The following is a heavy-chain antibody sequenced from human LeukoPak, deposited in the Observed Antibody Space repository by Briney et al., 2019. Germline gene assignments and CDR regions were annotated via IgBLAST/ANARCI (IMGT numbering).Heavy chain of an antibody. D-gene: IGHD6-13*01. CDR1: GFTFRSYT. V-gene: IGHV3-23*01. CDR3: AKDSQQLPQGYFQH. CDR2: ISGSGGSI. Sequence: GGSLRLSCAASGFTFRSYTMNWVRQAPGKGLEWVSAISGSGGSIYYADSVKGRFTISRDNSKNTLYLQMNSLRAEDTAVYYCAKDSQQLPQGYFQHWGQGTLVTVSS. J-gene: IGHJ1*01.